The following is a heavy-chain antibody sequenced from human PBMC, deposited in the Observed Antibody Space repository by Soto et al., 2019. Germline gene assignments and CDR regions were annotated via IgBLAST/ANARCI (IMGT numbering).Heavy chain of an antibody. CDR2: TYYRSRWYN. Sequence: SQTLSLTCAISGDSVSSNSATWNWIRQSPSRGPEWLGRTYYRSRWYNEYAGSVKSRITINPDTSKNQFSLQLNSVTPEDTAVYYCSMQGSSSALYQGMDVWGQGTTVTVSS. CDR1: GDSVSSNSAT. V-gene: IGHV6-1*01. J-gene: IGHJ6*02. D-gene: IGHD6-19*01. CDR3: SMQGSSSALYQGMDV.